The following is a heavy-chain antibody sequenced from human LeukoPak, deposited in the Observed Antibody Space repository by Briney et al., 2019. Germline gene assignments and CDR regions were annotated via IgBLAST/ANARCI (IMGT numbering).Heavy chain of an antibody. CDR2: LSWDSTNI. D-gene: IGHD5-12*01. CDR3: ARVTGYSGADYGMDV. CDR1: GFTFDDYA. V-gene: IGHV3-9*01. J-gene: IGHJ6*02. Sequence: AGGSLRLSCAASGFTFDDYAMHWVRQAPGKGLEWVSGLSWDSTNIGYADSVKGRFTISRDNAKNSLYLQMNSLRAEDTAVYYCARVTGYSGADYGMDVWGQGTTVTVSS.